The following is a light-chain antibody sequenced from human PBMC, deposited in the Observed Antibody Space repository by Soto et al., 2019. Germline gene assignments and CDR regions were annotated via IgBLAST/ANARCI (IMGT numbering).Light chain of an antibody. CDR3: QQRSNWPIT. CDR2: GAS. V-gene: IGKV3-11*01. CDR1: RSVSSN. Sequence: EIVLTQSPGTLSLSPGERATLSCRASRSVSSNLAWYQQKPGQAPSLLIYGASTRATGIPARFSGSGSGTDFTLTISSLEPEDFAVYYCQQRSNWPITFGQGTRLEI. J-gene: IGKJ5*01.